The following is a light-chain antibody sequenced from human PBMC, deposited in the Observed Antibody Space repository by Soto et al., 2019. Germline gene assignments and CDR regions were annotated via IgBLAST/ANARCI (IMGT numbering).Light chain of an antibody. V-gene: IGKV3-15*01. J-gene: IGKJ4*01. CDR3: QQYNNWPLT. Sequence: EIVMTQSPATLSVSPGERATLSCRASQSVSSNLAWYQQKPGQAPRLLIHDASTRATGIPARFSGSGSGTEFTLTISSLQSEDFAVYYCQQYNNWPLTFGGGTNVEIK. CDR1: QSVSSN. CDR2: DAS.